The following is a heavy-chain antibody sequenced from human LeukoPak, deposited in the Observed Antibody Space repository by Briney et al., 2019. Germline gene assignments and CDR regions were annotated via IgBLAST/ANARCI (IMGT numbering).Heavy chain of an antibody. D-gene: IGHD6-19*01. CDR3: ARDSSGWYKSPQLFDY. CDR2: IYTSGST. Sequence: PSETLSLTCTVSGGSISSGSYYWSWIRQPAGKGLEWIGRIYTSGSTNYNPSLKSRVTISVDTSKNQFSLKLSSVTAADTAVYYCARDSSGWYKSPQLFDYWGQGTLVTVSS. J-gene: IGHJ4*02. CDR1: GGSISSGSYY. V-gene: IGHV4-61*02.